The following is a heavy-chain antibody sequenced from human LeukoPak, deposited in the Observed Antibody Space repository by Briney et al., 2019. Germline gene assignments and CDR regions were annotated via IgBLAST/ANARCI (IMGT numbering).Heavy chain of an antibody. CDR2: IYYSGST. J-gene: IGHJ4*02. Sequence: SETLSLTWTVSGDSISISSYYWSWIRQPPGKGLEWIGYIYYSGSTNYNPSLKSRVTISVDTSKHQFSLKLSSVTAADTAVYYCAKGYCHRNSCYDDRGAFDYWGQATLVTASS. CDR1: GDSISISSYY. CDR3: AKGYCHRNSCYDDRGAFDY. V-gene: IGHV4-61*05. D-gene: IGHD2-2*01.